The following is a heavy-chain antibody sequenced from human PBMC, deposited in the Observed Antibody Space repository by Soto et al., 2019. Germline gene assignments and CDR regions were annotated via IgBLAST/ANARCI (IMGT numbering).Heavy chain of an antibody. Sequence: EVQLVESGGGLVQPGGSLRLSCAASGFTFSSYSMNWVRQAPGKGLEWVSYISSSSSTIYYADSVKGQFTISRDNAKNSLYLQMNSLRAEDTAVYYCARDDFWSGAYYFDYWGQGTLVTVSS. CDR3: ARDDFWSGAYYFDY. V-gene: IGHV3-48*01. CDR2: ISSSSSTI. D-gene: IGHD3-3*01. CDR1: GFTFSSYS. J-gene: IGHJ4*02.